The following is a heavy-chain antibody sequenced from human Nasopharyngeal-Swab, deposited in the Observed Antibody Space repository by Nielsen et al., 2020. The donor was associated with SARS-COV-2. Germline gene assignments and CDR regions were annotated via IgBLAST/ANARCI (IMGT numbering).Heavy chain of an antibody. J-gene: IGHJ6*02. Sequence: ASVKVSCKASGYTFTRYYMHWVRQAPGQGLEWMGIINPHDGTTSYAERFQGRVTMTRDTSTSTVYMELNSLRSEDTAVYYCARVLPFRITGTSGMDVWGQGTTVTVSS. V-gene: IGHV1-46*01. CDR1: GYTFTRYY. D-gene: IGHD1-7*01. CDR2: INPHDGTT. CDR3: ARVLPFRITGTSGMDV.